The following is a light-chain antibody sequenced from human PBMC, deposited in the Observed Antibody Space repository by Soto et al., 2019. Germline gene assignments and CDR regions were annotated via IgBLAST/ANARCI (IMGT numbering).Light chain of an antibody. CDR3: QQYNDWPGT. Sequence: EKVMTQSPATLSVSLGERVTLSCRASQSVSSNLAWYQQKPGQAPRLFIYGASTRATGIPARFIGSGSGTEFTLTISSLQSEDVAVYYCQQYNDWPGTFGQGTKVEIK. CDR1: QSVSSN. CDR2: GAS. V-gene: IGKV3-15*01. J-gene: IGKJ1*01.